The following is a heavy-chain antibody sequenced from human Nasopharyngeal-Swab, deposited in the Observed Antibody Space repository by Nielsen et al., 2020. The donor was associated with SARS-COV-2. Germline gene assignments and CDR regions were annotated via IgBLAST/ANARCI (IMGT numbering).Heavy chain of an antibody. Sequence: GEPLKISCTASGFTFGDYAMNWFRQAQGKGMEWVAYIRNKDYGGTTEYAASVRGRFTISRDDSKNIAYLQMNSLTTEDTAIYYCTRDFPFSVDTATRGYMDVWGKGTTVTVSS. CDR3: TRDFPFSVDTATRGYMDV. V-gene: IGHV3-49*03. CDR1: GFTFGDYA. J-gene: IGHJ6*03. D-gene: IGHD5-18*01. CDR2: IRNKDYGGTT.